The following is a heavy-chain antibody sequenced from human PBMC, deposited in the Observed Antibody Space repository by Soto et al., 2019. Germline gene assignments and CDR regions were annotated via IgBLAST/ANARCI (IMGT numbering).Heavy chain of an antibody. CDR3: AKTLKGLQWLEHGGYFQH. D-gene: IGHD6-19*01. V-gene: IGHV3-23*01. Sequence: PGGSLRLSCAASGFTFSSYGMHWVRQAPGKGLEWVAAISGSGGSTYYADSVKGRFTISRDNSKNTLYLQMNSLRAEDTAVYYCAKTLKGLQWLEHGGYFQHWGQGTLVTVSS. CDR2: ISGSGGST. J-gene: IGHJ1*01. CDR1: GFTFSSYG.